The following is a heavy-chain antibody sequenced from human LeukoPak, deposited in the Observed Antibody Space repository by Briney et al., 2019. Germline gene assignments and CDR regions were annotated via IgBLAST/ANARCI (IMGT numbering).Heavy chain of an antibody. Sequence: GGSLRLSCAASGFTFSSYEMNWVRQAPGKGLEWVSYISSSGSTIYYADSVKGRFTISRDNAKNSLYLQMNSLRAEDTAVYYCATLYSYGYWYFELWGRGTLVTVSS. CDR1: GFTFSSYE. J-gene: IGHJ2*01. CDR2: ISSSGSTI. CDR3: ATLYSYGYWYFEL. D-gene: IGHD5-18*01. V-gene: IGHV3-48*03.